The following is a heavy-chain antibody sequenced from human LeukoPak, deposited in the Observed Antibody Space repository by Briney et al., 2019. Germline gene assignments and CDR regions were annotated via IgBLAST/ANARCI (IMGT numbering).Heavy chain of an antibody. Sequence: SETLSLTCTVSGGSISSYYWSWIRQPPGKGLEWIGYVSYSGSTNYNPSLKSRVTISVDTSKNQFSLKLSSVTAADTAVYYCARGNSGYDGSWFDPWGQGTLVTVSS. V-gene: IGHV4-59*01. D-gene: IGHD5-12*01. J-gene: IGHJ5*02. CDR2: VSYSGST. CDR1: GGSISSYY. CDR3: ARGNSGYDGSWFDP.